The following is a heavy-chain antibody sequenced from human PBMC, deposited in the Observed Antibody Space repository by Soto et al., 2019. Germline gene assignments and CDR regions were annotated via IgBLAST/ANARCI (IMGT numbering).Heavy chain of an antibody. CDR1: GGTFSSYE. Sequence: QVQLVQSGAEVKKPGSSVKVSCKASGGTFSSYEITWVRQAPGQGLQWMGGIIPMFGTAKYGHNFQGRVTITADESTRTAYMELSSLRPDDPAVYYCAREQQLGTYDFDSWGQGTKVTVSS. CDR2: IIPMFGTA. D-gene: IGHD6-13*01. V-gene: IGHV1-69*01. J-gene: IGHJ4*03. CDR3: AREQQLGTYDFDS.